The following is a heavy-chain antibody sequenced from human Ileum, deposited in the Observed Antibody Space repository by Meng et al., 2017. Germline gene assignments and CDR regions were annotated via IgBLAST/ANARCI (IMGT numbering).Heavy chain of an antibody. Sequence: HVQLQEAGPRLVGPSEPLSLVCTVSGGSVISGSYYWSWIRQPPGKGLEWIGHIYYSGSTNYNPSLKSRVTISVDMSKNQFSLKLNSVTAADTAIYFCARSSTSPASYFFDYWGQGTLVTVSS. J-gene: IGHJ4*02. CDR2: IYYSGST. CDR3: ARSSTSPASYFFDY. V-gene: IGHV4-61*01. CDR1: GGSVISGSYY. D-gene: IGHD6-6*01.